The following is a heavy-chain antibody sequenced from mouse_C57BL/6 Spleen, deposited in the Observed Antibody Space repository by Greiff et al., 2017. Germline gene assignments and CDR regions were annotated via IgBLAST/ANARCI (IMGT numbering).Heavy chain of an antibody. CDR1: GFTFSSYA. J-gene: IGHJ4*01. V-gene: IGHV5-4*03. Sequence: EVKLLESGGGLVKPGGSLKLSCAASGFTFSSYAMSWVRQTPEKRLEWVATISDGGSYTYYPDNVKGRFTISRDNAKNNLYLQMSHLKSEDTAMYYCARGATTVVAMDYWGQGTSVTVSS. CDR3: ARGATTVVAMDY. D-gene: IGHD1-1*01. CDR2: ISDGGSYT.